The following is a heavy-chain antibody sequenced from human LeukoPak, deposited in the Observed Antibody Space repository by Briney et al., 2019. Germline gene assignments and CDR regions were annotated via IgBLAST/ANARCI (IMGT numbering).Heavy chain of an antibody. V-gene: IGHV4-61*02. Sequence: SQTLSLTCTVSGGSISSGSYYWSWIRQPAGKGLEWIGRIYTSGSTNYNPSLKSRVTISVVTSKNQFSLKLSSVTAADTAVYFCARQPGGEMANALDYWGQGTLVTVSS. CDR3: ARQPGGEMANALDY. CDR2: IYTSGST. J-gene: IGHJ4*02. CDR1: GGSISSGSYY. D-gene: IGHD5-24*01.